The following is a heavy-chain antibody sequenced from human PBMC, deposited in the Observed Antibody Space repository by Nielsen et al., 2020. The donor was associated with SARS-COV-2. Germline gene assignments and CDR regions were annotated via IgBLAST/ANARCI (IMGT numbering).Heavy chain of an antibody. J-gene: IGHJ3*02. Sequence: GGSLRLSCAASKFTFNSYAMSWVRQAPGKGLEWVSAISGNGDTTYYADSVKGRFIISRDNSKNTLYLQMNSLRAEDTAVYYCAKPDVGATFSDAFDIWGQGTMVTVSS. V-gene: IGHV3-23*01. CDR2: ISGNGDTT. CDR1: KFTFNSYA. CDR3: AKPDVGATFSDAFDI. D-gene: IGHD1-26*01.